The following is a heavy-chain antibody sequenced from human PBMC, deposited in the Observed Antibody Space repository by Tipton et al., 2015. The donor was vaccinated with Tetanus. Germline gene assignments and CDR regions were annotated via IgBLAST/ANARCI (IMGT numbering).Heavy chain of an antibody. CDR2: SWYDGTDK. CDR1: GFIFSSYG. Sequence: SLRLSCAASGFIFSSYGIHWVRQAPGKGLEWLAVSWYDGTDKYYADSVKGRFTISRDNFKYSLYLQMNSLRAEDTALYYCAREADCSGGSCFSGDFDAWGQGTQVTVSS. J-gene: IGHJ4*02. CDR3: AREADCSGGSCFSGDFDA. V-gene: IGHV3-33*01. D-gene: IGHD2-15*01.